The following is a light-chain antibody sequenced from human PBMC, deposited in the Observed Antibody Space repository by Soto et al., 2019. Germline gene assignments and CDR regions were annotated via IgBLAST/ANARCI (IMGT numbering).Light chain of an antibody. CDR2: EVN. Sequence: QSVLTQPPSASGSPGQSVAISCTGTSSDVGGYNYVSWYQQHPGKAPKLMIYEVNKRPSGVPDRFSGSKSGNTASLTVSGLQAEDEADYYCSSYTSGSTLAVFATGTKLTVL. J-gene: IGLJ1*01. CDR1: SSDVGGYNY. V-gene: IGLV2-8*01. CDR3: SSYTSGSTLAV.